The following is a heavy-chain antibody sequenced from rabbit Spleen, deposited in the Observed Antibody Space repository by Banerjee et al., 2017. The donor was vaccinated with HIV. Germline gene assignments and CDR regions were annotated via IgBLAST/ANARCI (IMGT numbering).Heavy chain of an antibody. CDR3: ARGAGTSYWGYDL. D-gene: IGHD8-1*01. Sequence: QEQLEESGGDLVKPEGSLTLTCTASGFSFSSSYYMCWVRQAPGKGLECIACIYADRSGSTYYANWAKGRFTISKTSSTTVTLQMTSLTAADTATYFCARGAGTSYWGYDLWGQGTLVTVS. J-gene: IGHJ4*01. V-gene: IGHV1S45*01. CDR2: IYADRSGST. CDR1: GFSFSSSYY.